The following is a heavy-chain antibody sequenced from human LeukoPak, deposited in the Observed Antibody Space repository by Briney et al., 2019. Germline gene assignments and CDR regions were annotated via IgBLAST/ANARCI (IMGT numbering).Heavy chain of an antibody. CDR3: VSFYETY. CDR2: INSDGSWT. CDR1: GNYW. D-gene: IGHD2/OR15-2a*01. J-gene: IGHJ4*02. V-gene: IGHV3-74*01. Sequence: GGSLRLSCAASGNYWMHWVRQAPGKGLVWVSHINSDGSWTSYADSVKGRFTISKDDAKNTVYLQMNSLRAEDTAVYYCVSFYETYWGRGTLVTVSS.